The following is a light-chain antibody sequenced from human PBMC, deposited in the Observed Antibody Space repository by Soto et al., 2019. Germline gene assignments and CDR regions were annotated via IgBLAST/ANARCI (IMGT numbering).Light chain of an antibody. CDR3: QQYGSSPRT. CDR2: GAS. J-gene: IGKJ1*01. V-gene: IGKV3-20*01. Sequence: EIVLTQSPGTLSLSPGEGATLSCRASQSVTGSYLAWYQQKPGQAPRLLIYGASSRATGIPDRFSGSESGTDFTLTISRLEPEEFAVYYCQQYGSSPRTFGQGTKVEI. CDR1: QSVTGSY.